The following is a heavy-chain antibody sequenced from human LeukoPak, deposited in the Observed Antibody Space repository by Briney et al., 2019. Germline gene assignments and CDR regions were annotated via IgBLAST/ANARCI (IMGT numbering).Heavy chain of an antibody. Sequence: GGSLRLSCAASGFTFGSYAMSWVRQAPGKGLEWVSAISGSGGSTYYADSVKGRFTISRDNSKNTLYLQMNSLRAEDTAVYYCAKVDTYYYDSSGNFDYWGQGTLVTVSS. CDR1: GFTFGSYA. CDR2: ISGSGGST. D-gene: IGHD3-22*01. CDR3: AKVDTYYYDSSGNFDY. V-gene: IGHV3-23*01. J-gene: IGHJ4*02.